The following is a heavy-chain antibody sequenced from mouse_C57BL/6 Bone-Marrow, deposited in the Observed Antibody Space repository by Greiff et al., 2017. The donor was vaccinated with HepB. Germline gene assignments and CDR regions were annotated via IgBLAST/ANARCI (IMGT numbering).Heavy chain of an antibody. CDR2: FYPGSGSI. CDR3: ARRHYYGSSSAWFAY. V-gene: IGHV1-62-2*01. J-gene: IGHJ3*01. D-gene: IGHD1-1*01. Sequence: QVHVKQSGAELVKPGASVKLSCKASGYTFTEYTIHWVKQRSGQGLEWIGWFYPGSGSIKYNEKFKDKATLTADKSSSTVYMELSRLTSEDSAVYFCARRHYYGSSSAWFAYWGQGTLVTVSA. CDR1: GYTFTEYT.